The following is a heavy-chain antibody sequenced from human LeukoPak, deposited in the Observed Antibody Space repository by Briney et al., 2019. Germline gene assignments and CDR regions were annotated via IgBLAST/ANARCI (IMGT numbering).Heavy chain of an antibody. Sequence: GESLKISCKASGYKFTSYWIGWVRQMPGKGLEWLGIIYPGDSDTRSSPSFQGQVTISADKSKTTVYLQWSSLKASDTAMYYCARLNEGSSGYSVAYYFDYWGQGTLVTVSS. CDR2: IYPGDSDT. CDR1: GYKFTSYW. D-gene: IGHD3-22*01. CDR3: ARLNEGSSGYSVAYYFDY. J-gene: IGHJ4*02. V-gene: IGHV5-51*01.